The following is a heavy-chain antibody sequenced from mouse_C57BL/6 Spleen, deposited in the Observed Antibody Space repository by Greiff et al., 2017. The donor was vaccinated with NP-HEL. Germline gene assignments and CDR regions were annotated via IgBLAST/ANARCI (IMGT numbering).Heavy chain of an antibody. CDR2: IYPSDSET. D-gene: IGHD1-1*01. CDR1: GYTFTSYW. V-gene: IGHV1-61*01. Sequence: QVQLKQPGAELVRPGSSVKLSCKASGYTFTSYWMDWVKQRPGQGLEWIGNIYPSDSETHYNQKFKDKATLTVDKSSSTAYMQLSSLTSEDSAADYCAPISTVVATPHFDYWGQGTTLTVSA. J-gene: IGHJ2*01. CDR3: APISTVVATPHFDY.